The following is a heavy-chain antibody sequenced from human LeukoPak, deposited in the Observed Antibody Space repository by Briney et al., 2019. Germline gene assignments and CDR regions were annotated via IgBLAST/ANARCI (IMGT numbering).Heavy chain of an antibody. D-gene: IGHD2-15*01. CDR1: GFTFSNHG. J-gene: IGHJ4*02. CDR3: TSRRLGYCSGGLCYSDY. CDR2: ISHDEKKI. Sequence: GGSLRLSCAASGFTFSNHGMQWVRQAPGKGLEWVALISHDEKKIQYSDSVRGRFTISRDNSRNTLYLQMDSLRAEDTAMYYCTSRRLGYCSGGLCYSDYWGQGTLVTVSS. V-gene: IGHV3-30*03.